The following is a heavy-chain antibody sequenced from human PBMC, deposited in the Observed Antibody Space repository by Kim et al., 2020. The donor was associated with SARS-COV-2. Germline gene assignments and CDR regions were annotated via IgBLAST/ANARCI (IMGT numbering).Heavy chain of an antibody. CDR2: IIPIFGTA. V-gene: IGHV1-69*13. J-gene: IGHJ5*02. CDR1: GGTFSSYA. D-gene: IGHD3-10*01. Sequence: SVKVSCKASGGTFSSYAISWVRQAPGQGLEWMGGIIPIFGTANYAQKFQGRVTITADESTSTAYMELSSLRSEDTAVYYCARRFGGILYSDNWFDPWGQGTLVTVSS. CDR3: ARRFGGILYSDNWFDP.